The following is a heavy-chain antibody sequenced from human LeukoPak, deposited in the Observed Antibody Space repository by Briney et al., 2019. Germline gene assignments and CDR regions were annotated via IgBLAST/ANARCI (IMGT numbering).Heavy chain of an antibody. J-gene: IGHJ4*02. CDR1: GYTFTSYS. CDR2: ISAYNGNT. CDR3: ARGLGGSGSYFLTFDY. Sequence: ASVKVSCKASGYTFTSYSINWVRQAPGQGLEWMGWISAYNGNTKYAQKVQGRVTMTTDTSTSTAYMELRSLRSDDTAVYYCARGLGGSGSYFLTFDYWGQGPLVTVSS. V-gene: IGHV1-18*01. D-gene: IGHD1-26*01.